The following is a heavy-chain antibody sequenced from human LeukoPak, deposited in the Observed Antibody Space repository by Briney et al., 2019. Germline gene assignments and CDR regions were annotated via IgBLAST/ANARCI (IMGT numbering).Heavy chain of an antibody. CDR2: INHSGST. D-gene: IGHD6-19*01. Sequence: SETLPLTVPVYDGAYSGYYWSGIRQPPGKGLEFIVEINHSGSTNYNPSLKSRVTISVDTSKNQFSLKLSSVTAADTAVYYCASRPGIAVAGNWFDPWGQGTLVTVSS. J-gene: IGHJ5*02. CDR3: ASRPGIAVAGNWFDP. V-gene: IGHV4-34*01. CDR1: DGAYSGYY.